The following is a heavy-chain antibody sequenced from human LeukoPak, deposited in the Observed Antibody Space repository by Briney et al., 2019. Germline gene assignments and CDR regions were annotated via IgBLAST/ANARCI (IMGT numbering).Heavy chain of an antibody. V-gene: IGHV4-59*12. CDR1: GGSISSYY. Sequence: SETLSLTCTVSGGSISSYYWSWIRQPPGKGLEWIGYIYYSGSTNYNPSLKSRVTISVDTSKNQFSLKLSSVTAADTAVYYCARGCQLNSGSFAYNWFDPWGQGTLVTVSS. CDR3: ARGCQLNSGSFAYNWFDP. J-gene: IGHJ5*02. D-gene: IGHD1-26*01. CDR2: IYYSGST.